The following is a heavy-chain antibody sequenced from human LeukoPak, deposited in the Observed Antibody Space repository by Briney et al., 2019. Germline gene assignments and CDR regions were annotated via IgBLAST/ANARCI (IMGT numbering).Heavy chain of an antibody. CDR3: ARVVVWRNEVGDY. V-gene: IGHV3-53*01. J-gene: IGHJ4*02. CDR2: IYSGGST. Sequence: GGSLRLSCAASGFTVSSNYISWVRQAPGKGLEWVSIIYSGGSTYYADSVKGRFTISRDNSKNTVYLQMNSLRAEDTAVYYCARVVVWRNEVGDYWGQGTLVTVSS. CDR1: GFTVSSNY. D-gene: IGHD3-16*01.